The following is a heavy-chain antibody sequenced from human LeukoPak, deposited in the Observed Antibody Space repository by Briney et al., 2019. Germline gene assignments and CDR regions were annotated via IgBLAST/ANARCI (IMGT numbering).Heavy chain of an antibody. CDR2: ISGSGPST. Sequence: PGGSLRLSCAASGFTFQNYAMSWVRQAPGKGLEWASSISGSGPSTDYADSVKGRFTISRDKSKNTLYLQMNSLRAEDTAVHYCARLPTFYYDSSHYYDYWGQGTLVTVSS. J-gene: IGHJ4*02. V-gene: IGHV3-23*01. D-gene: IGHD3-22*01. CDR1: GFTFQNYA. CDR3: ARLPTFYYDSSHYYDY.